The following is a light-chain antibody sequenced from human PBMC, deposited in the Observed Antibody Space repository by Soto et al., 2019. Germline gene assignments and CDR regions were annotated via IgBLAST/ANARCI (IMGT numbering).Light chain of an antibody. V-gene: IGKV1-27*01. J-gene: IGKJ4*01. CDR3: QKYDNAPLT. CDR2: ASS. Sequence: DIQMTQSPSSLSASVGDRVTITCRASQGINIYLAWYQHKPGRAPQLLIYASSTLQSGVPSRFSGSGSGTEFTLTISSLQPEDGATYFCQKYDNAPLTFGGGNKLEIK. CDR1: QGINIY.